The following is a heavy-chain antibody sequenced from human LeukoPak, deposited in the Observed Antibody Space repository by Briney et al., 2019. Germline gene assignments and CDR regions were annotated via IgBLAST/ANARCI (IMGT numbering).Heavy chain of an antibody. CDR1: GFTFSSYW. CDR2: IKQDGSEK. J-gene: IGHJ4*02. Sequence: TGGSLRLSCAASGFTFSSYWMSWVRQAPGKGLEWVANIKQDGSEKYYVDSVKGRFTISRDNAKNSLYLQMNSLRAEDTAVYYCARASLGGYYPLFDYWGQGTLVTVSS. D-gene: IGHD3-3*01. CDR3: ARASLGGYYPLFDY. V-gene: IGHV3-7*01.